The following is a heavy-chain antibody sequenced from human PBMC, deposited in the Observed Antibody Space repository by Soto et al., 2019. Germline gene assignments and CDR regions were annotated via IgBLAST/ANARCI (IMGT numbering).Heavy chain of an antibody. CDR3: ARDREYGDYPFFDY. V-gene: IGHV1-18*01. CDR2: ISAYNGNT. D-gene: IGHD4-17*01. Sequence: GASVKVSCTASGYTLTSYGISWVRQAPGQGLEWMGWISAYNGNTNYAQKLQGRVTMTTDTSTSTAYMELRSLRSDDTAVYYCARDREYGDYPFFDYWGQGTLVTVSS. CDR1: GYTLTSYG. J-gene: IGHJ4*02.